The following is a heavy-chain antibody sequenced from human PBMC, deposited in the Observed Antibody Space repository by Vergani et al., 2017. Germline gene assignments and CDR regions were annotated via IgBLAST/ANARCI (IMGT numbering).Heavy chain of an antibody. Sequence: EVQLVQSGAEVKKPGESLRISCKCSGYSFTSYWISWVRQMPGKGLEWRGRIDPSDPYTNYSPSFQGHVTISADKSISTAYLQWSSLKASDTAMYYCARLRGGYWYFDLWGRGTLVTVSS. J-gene: IGHJ2*01. D-gene: IGHD3-16*01. V-gene: IGHV5-10-1*03. CDR2: IDPSDPYT. CDR1: GYSFTSYW. CDR3: ARLRGGYWYFDL.